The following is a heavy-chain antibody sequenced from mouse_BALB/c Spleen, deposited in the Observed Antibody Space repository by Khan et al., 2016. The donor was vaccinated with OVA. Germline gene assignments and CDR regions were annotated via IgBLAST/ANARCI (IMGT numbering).Heavy chain of an antibody. V-gene: IGHV1S137*01. CDR2: ISTYYGDA. CDR3: AKGAGVDIFLY. J-gene: IGHJ3*01. CDR1: GYTFTDFS. D-gene: IGHD1-1*01. Sequence: QVQLQQSGAELVRPGVSVKISCKGSGYTFTDFSMHWVKQRHAMSLEWIGVISTYYGDADYNQKFKDKATMTVAKSYNTAYMDLARLTSEDASIYYWAKGAGVDIFLYWGQGTLVTVSA.